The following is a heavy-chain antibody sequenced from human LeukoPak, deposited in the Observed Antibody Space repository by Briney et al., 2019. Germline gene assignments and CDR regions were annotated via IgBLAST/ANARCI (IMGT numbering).Heavy chain of an antibody. J-gene: IGHJ6*02. CDR1: GFTFSSYW. V-gene: IGHV3-74*01. D-gene: IGHD3-3*01. CDR3: ARDTYYDFWSGYYIYYYGMDV. CDR2: INSDGSST. Sequence: PGGSLRLSCAASGFTFSSYWMHWVRHAPGKGLVWVSRINSDGSSTSYADSVKGRFTISRDNAKNTLYLQMNSLRAEDTAVYYCARDTYYDFWSGYYIYYYGMDVWGQGTTVTVSS.